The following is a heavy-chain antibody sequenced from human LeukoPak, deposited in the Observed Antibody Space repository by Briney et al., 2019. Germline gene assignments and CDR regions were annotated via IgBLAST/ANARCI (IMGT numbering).Heavy chain of an antibody. CDR3: ARLQLGATMN. CDR2: IYYSGST. CDR1: GRSISSSRYY. V-gene: IGHV4-39*01. D-gene: IGHD1-1*01. J-gene: IGHJ4*02. Sequence: AETLSLTCTVSGRSISSSRYYGGWIRQPPGKGLEWIGTIYYSGSTYYNPSLKSRVTISVDTSKNQFSLKLSSVPAADPAVYYCARLQLGATMNWGQGTPVTVSS.